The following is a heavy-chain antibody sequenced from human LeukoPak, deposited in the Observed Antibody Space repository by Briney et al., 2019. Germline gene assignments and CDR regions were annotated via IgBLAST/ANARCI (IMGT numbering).Heavy chain of an antibody. D-gene: IGHD4-17*01. CDR2: IYYSGST. J-gene: IGHJ4*02. CDR1: GGSIRSYY. V-gene: IGHV4-59*01. CDR3: ARTGSTVTMLYPFDH. Sequence: SETLSLTCTVSGGSIRSYYWSWIRQPPGKGLEWIGYIYYSGSTNYNPSLRSRVSISVDTSKNQFSLKLSSVTAADTAVYYCARTGSTVTMLYPFDHWGQGTLVTVSS.